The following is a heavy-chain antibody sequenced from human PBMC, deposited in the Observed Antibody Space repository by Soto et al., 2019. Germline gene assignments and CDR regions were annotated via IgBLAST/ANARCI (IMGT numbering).Heavy chain of an antibody. D-gene: IGHD3-22*01. CDR3: ARAESYYYDSSPGAFDI. V-gene: IGHV4-31*03. J-gene: IGHJ3*02. CDR2: IYYSGST. CDR1: GGSISSGGYY. Sequence: SETLSLTCTVSGGSISSGGYYWSWIRQHQGKGLECIGYIYYSGSTYYYPSLKRRVTITVATYKNQFSLKLSSVTAADTAVYSCARAESYYYDSSPGAFDIWGQGTMATVSS.